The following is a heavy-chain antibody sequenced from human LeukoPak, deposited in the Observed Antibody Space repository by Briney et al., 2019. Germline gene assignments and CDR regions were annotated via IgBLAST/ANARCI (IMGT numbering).Heavy chain of an antibody. J-gene: IGHJ3*02. CDR3: AKGYSSGWYGAFDI. CDR2: ISYDGSNK. D-gene: IGHD6-19*01. CDR1: GFTFSSYS. Sequence: GGSLRLSCAASGFTFSSYSMNWVRQAPGKGLEWVAVISYDGSNKYYADSVKGRFTISRDNSKNTLYLQMNSLRAEDTAVYYCAKGYSSGWYGAFDIWGQGTMVTVSS. V-gene: IGHV3-30*18.